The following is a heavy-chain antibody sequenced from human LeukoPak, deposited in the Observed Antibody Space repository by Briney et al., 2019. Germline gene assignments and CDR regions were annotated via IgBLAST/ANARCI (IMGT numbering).Heavy chain of an antibody. CDR1: GVAISSYY. CDR3: ARSGYSGYDAFDY. Sequence: SETLSLTCTVSGVAISSYYWSWIRQPPGKGLEWIGYIYYSGSTYYYPSLKSRVTISVDTSKNQCSLKLSSVTAADTAVYYCARSGYSGYDAFDYWGQGTLVTVSS. J-gene: IGHJ4*02. CDR2: IYYSGST. D-gene: IGHD5-12*01. V-gene: IGHV4-59*12.